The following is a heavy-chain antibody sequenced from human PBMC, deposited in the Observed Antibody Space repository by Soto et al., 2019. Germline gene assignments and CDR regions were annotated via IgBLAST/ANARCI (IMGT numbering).Heavy chain of an antibody. CDR2: VNPSGGHT. Sequence: QVQLVQSGAEVKKPGASVKVSCKASGDTFTDYYIHWVRQAPGQGLEWMGTVNPSGGHTTYAQHCLGRMPMNRDTSTSTLYMELTSLTSEDTAIFYCARGGHVVVVTAALDYWGQGTLVTVSS. J-gene: IGHJ4*02. D-gene: IGHD2-21*02. CDR3: ARGGHVVVVTAALDY. CDR1: GDTFTDYY. V-gene: IGHV1-46*01.